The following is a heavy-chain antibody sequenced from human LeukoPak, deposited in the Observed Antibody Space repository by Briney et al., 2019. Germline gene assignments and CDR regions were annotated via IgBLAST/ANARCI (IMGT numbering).Heavy chain of an antibody. CDR1: GGSISPYY. CDR2: VYDSGST. Sequence: PSETLSLTCTVSGGSISPYYWSWIRQPPGKGLEWIGYVYDSGSTNYNPSLKTRVTISVDTSKNQFSLKLSSVTAADTAVYYCTRHAYDILTGYANWFDPWGQGTLVTVSS. V-gene: IGHV4-59*01. D-gene: IGHD3-9*01. J-gene: IGHJ5*02. CDR3: TRHAYDILTGYANWFDP.